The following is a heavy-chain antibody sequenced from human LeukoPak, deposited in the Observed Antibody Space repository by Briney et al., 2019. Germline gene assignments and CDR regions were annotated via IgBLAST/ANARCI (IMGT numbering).Heavy chain of an antibody. J-gene: IGHJ4*02. CDR1: GFTFDDYA. Sequence: GGSPRLSCAASGFTFDDYAMHWVRQAPGKGLEWVSLISGDGGSTYYADSVKGRFTISRDNSKNSLYLQMNSLRTEDTALYYCAKDSDYYDSSGYSYFDYWGQGTLVTVSS. D-gene: IGHD3-22*01. V-gene: IGHV3-43*02. CDR3: AKDSDYYDSSGYSYFDY. CDR2: ISGDGGST.